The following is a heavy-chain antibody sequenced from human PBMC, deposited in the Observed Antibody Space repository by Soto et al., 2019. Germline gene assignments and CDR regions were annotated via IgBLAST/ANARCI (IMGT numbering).Heavy chain of an antibody. CDR3: ARSYSAAFDI. Sequence: GGSLRLSCAASGFTSSSYWMSWVRQAPGKGLEWVANIKQDGSEKYYVDSVKGRFTISRDNAKNSLYLQMNSLRAEDTAVYYCARSYSAAFDIWGQGTMVTVSS. D-gene: IGHD1-26*01. CDR2: IKQDGSEK. V-gene: IGHV3-7*01. CDR1: GFTSSSYW. J-gene: IGHJ3*02.